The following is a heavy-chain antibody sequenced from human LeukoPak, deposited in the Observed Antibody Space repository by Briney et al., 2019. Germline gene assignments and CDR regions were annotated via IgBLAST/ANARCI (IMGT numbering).Heavy chain of an antibody. CDR3: ARHQFPPNAFDI. V-gene: IGHV4-38-2*01. CDR2: NYHSGST. J-gene: IGHJ3*02. Sequence: PSETLSLTCAASGYSISSDYHWGWLRQPPRKVVEWIGSNYHSGSTHYKPSLKSRVTISVDTSKNLVSMEVSSLTAADTAVYYCARHQFPPNAFDIWGQGTMVTVSS. D-gene: IGHD2-2*01. CDR1: GYSISSDYH.